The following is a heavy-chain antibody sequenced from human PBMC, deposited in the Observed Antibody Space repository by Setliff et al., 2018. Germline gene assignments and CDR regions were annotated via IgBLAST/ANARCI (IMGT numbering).Heavy chain of an antibody. CDR1: GFTFSTYR. Sequence: LRLSCAASGFTFSTYRMHWVRQAPGKGLEWVAVIWDDGGNKYHADSVKGRFAISRDDSKNTLYLQMNSLRSEDTAVYYCTHIAHCGGDCSHLAFDIWGQGTVVTVSS. J-gene: IGHJ3*02. CDR3: THIAHCGGDCSHLAFDI. V-gene: IGHV3-33*08. CDR2: IWDDGGNK. D-gene: IGHD2-21*02.